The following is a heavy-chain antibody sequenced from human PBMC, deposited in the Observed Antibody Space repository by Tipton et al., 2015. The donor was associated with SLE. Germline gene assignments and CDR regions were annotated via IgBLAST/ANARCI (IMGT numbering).Heavy chain of an antibody. CDR3: AKFNSSNGFDV. V-gene: IGHV4-4*08. D-gene: IGHD6-6*01. Sequence: LRLSCSVSGGSINNYYWNWIRQTQGKGLEWIGYIYSSGGTDYNPSLKSRLTISVETSKNQFSLKLNSVTAADTATYHCAKFNSSNGFDVWGHGTMVAVSS. J-gene: IGHJ3*01. CDR1: GGSINNYY. CDR2: IYSSGGT.